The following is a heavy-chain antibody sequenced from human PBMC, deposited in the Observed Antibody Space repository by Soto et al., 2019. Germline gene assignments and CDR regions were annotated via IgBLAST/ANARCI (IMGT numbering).Heavy chain of an antibody. CDR1: GFTFSTFA. CDR3: VRGSYCYNRVRYNSGYFGP. V-gene: IGHV3-33*01. CDR2: IWSDGDDK. D-gene: IGHD2-8*01. Sequence: GGSLRLSCTASGFTFSTFALHWVRQAPGKGLEWVAIIWSDGDDKYYADSVKGRFTISSDNSKNTLSLQMNSLRAEDTAVYYCVRGSYCYNRVRYNSGYFGPWGQGTLVTVSS. J-gene: IGHJ5*02.